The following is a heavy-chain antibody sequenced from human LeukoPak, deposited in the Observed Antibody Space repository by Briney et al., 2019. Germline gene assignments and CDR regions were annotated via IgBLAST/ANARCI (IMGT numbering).Heavy chain of an antibody. CDR1: GFTFSDYS. V-gene: IGHV3-48*01. Sequence: GGSLRLSCAVSGFTFSDYSMNWVRQTPEKGLEWLSYIDTTGVTRYYADSVKGRFTISRDTAKNSLYLQMNSLRAEDTAVYYCAKVYGGIWLWGQGTLVTVSS. D-gene: IGHD4-23*01. CDR2: IDTTGVTR. J-gene: IGHJ4*02. CDR3: AKVYGGIWL.